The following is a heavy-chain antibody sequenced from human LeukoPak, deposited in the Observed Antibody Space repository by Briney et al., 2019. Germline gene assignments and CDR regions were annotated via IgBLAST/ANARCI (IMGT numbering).Heavy chain of an antibody. J-gene: IGHJ5*02. CDR2: ISGSGGST. CDR1: GFTFSSYA. CDR3: ARDEEYYYGSGRPENWFDP. V-gene: IGHV3-23*01. Sequence: GGSLRLSCAASGFTFSSYAMSWVRQAPGKGLEWVSAISGSGGSTYYADSVKGRFTISRDNSKNTLYLQMNSLRAEDTAVYYCARDEEYYYGSGRPENWFDPWGQGTLVTVSS. D-gene: IGHD3-10*01.